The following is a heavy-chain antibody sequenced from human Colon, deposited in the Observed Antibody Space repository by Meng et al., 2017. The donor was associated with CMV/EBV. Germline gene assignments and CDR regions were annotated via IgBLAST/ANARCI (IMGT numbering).Heavy chain of an antibody. Sequence: LRQAPGDRWEGVSTFSGSGVSTYYTDPVKAQYTISRSNSKNPLSLQLNGLRGEDTAIYYCAKVYWGCSTTSCPLDPFDFWGQGTLVTVSS. D-gene: IGHD2-2*01. V-gene: IGHV3-23*01. CDR3: AKVYWGCSTTSCPLDPFDF. J-gene: IGHJ4*02. CDR2: FSGSGVST.